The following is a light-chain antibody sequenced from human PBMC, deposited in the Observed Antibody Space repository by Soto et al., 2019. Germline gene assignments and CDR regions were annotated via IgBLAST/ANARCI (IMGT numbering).Light chain of an antibody. CDR3: LQHNTYPYT. CDR2: VAS. CDR1: QGIRNY. V-gene: IGKV1-17*01. Sequence: IQMTQSPSSLSASVGDTVTVTCRASQGIRNYLNWFQQKPGKAPKRLISVASTLQSGVPSRFSGSGSGTEFTLTISSLQPEDSATYYYLQHNTYPYTFGQGTKV. J-gene: IGKJ2*01.